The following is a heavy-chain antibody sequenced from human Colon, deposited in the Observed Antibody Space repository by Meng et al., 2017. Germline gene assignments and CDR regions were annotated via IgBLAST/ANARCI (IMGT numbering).Heavy chain of an antibody. CDR2: VIPILVIA. V-gene: IGHV1-69*02. J-gene: IGHJ4*02. CDR1: GATLSNST. D-gene: IGHD3-16*01. CDR3: ARDPGGFDY. Sequence: QVQLVQSGTEVKKPGSSAKVSCKASGATLSNSTISWVRQAPGQGLEWMGRVIPILVIAKYAQTFQGRLTIPADKSTNTAYMELSSLRSEDTAVYFCARDPGGFDYWGQGTLVTVSS.